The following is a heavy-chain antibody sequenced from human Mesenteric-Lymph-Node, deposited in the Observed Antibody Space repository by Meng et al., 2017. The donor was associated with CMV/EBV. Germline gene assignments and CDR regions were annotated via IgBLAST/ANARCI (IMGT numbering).Heavy chain of an antibody. CDR1: GSTFSDYY. CDR3: ARGREVGALPGWFDP. Sequence: ASVKVSCKSYGSTFSDYYIYWVRQAPGQGLEWMGWINPHSGGTEYAQKFQGRVTMTRDTSISTAYMELNRLTSDDTAVYYCARGREVGALPGWFDPWGQGTLVTVSS. V-gene: IGHV1-2*02. D-gene: IGHD1-26*01. CDR2: INPHSGGT. J-gene: IGHJ5*02.